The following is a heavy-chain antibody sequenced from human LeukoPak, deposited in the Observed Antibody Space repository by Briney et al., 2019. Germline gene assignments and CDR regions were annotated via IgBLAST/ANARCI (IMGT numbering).Heavy chain of an antibody. CDR2: IGNSGNAI. D-gene: IGHD3-22*01. V-gene: IGHV3-48*01. CDR3: VREYWGYYDDSGYPFDN. CDR1: GVTLSSYN. Sequence: GGSLRLSCAVSGVTLSSYNMNWVRQAPGKGLEWVSYIGNSGNAIYYADSVKGRFTISRDPAKNSLYLQMNSLRAEDTAVYYCVREYWGYYDDSGYPFDNWGQGTLVTVSS. J-gene: IGHJ4*02.